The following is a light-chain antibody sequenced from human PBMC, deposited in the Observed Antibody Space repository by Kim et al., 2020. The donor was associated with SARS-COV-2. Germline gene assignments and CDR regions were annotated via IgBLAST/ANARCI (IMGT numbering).Light chain of an antibody. J-gene: IGLJ2*01. V-gene: IGLV1-44*01. CDR1: SSNSGSKT. Sequence: GQRVTISCSGSSSNSGSKTVTWYQLPPGTAPKLLIYNNNQRPSGVPDRFSGSKSGTSASLAISGLQSEDEADYYCAAWDDRLNEGVFGGGTQLTVL. CDR2: NNN. CDR3: AAWDDRLNEGV.